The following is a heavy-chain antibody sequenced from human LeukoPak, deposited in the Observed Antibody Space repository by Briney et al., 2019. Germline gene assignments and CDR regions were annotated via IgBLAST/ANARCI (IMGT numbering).Heavy chain of an antibody. CDR3: ARGRSTYYSDSRGLSYMDV. D-gene: IGHD3-22*01. V-gene: IGHV4-59*01. Sequence: SETLSLTCTVSGGSISNYYWSWIRQPPGKGLEWIGYIYYSGSTMYTPSLKSRVTISVDTSKNQFSLKVSSVIAADTAVYYCARGRSTYYSDSRGLSYMDVWGKGTTVTVSS. CDR1: GGSISNYY. CDR2: IYYSGST. J-gene: IGHJ6*03.